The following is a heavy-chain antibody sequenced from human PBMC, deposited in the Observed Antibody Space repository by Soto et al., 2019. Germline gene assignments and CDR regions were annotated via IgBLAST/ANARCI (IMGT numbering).Heavy chain of an antibody. CDR2: IYYSGST. Sequence: SETLSLTCTVSGGSISSSSYYWGWIRQPPGKGLEWIGSIYYSGSTYYNPSLKSRVTISVDTSKNQFSLKLSSVTAADTAVYYCARHLRGLYSSGWFDYWGQGTLVTVSS. CDR1: GGSISSSSYY. D-gene: IGHD6-19*01. J-gene: IGHJ4*02. V-gene: IGHV4-39*01. CDR3: ARHLRGLYSSGWFDY.